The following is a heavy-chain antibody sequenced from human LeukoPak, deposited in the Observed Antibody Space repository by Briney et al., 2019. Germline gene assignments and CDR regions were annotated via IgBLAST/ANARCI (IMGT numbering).Heavy chain of an antibody. CDR2: INPSGGSA. J-gene: IGHJ6*02. CDR3: ARVGHCSSTSCYRYYGMDV. Sequence: ASVKVSCKASGYTFTSYYMHWVRQAPGQGLEWMGIINPSGGSASYAQKFQGRVTMTRDTSTSTVYMELSSLRSEDTAVYYCARVGHCSSTSCYRYYGMDVWGQGTTVTVSS. CDR1: GYTFTSYY. D-gene: IGHD2-2*01. V-gene: IGHV1-46*01.